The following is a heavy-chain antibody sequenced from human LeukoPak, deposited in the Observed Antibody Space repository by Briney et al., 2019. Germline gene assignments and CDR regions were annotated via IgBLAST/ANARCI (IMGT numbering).Heavy chain of an antibody. J-gene: IGHJ4*02. CDR3: ARGNGGLYWGFDY. Sequence: PGGSLRLSCAASGFTFSSYWMHWVRQAPGKGLGWVSRINSDGSSTIYADSGKGRFTISTDNTKHTLYLQMTSLRAEDTAVYYCARGNGGLYWGFDYWGQGTLVTVSS. V-gene: IGHV3-74*01. CDR2: INSDGSST. CDR1: GFTFSSYW. D-gene: IGHD2-8*02.